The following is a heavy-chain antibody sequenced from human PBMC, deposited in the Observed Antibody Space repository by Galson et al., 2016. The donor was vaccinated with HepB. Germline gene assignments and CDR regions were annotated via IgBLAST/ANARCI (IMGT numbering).Heavy chain of an antibody. V-gene: IGHV1-18*04. D-gene: IGHD3-10*01. J-gene: IGHJ5*02. CDR1: GYTFTNYG. Sequence: SVKVSCKASGYTFTNYGMNWVRQAPGQGLEWMGWISGYSGKTKYAQKVQGRVTMTTDTPTSTVYMELRSLKSDDTAVYYCARDLGNVLGTESSWGQGTLVIVSS. CDR2: ISGYSGKT. CDR3: ARDLGNVLGTESS.